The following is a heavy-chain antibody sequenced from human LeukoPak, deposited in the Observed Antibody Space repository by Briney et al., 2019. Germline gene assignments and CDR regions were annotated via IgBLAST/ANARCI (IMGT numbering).Heavy chain of an antibody. J-gene: IGHJ6*03. Sequence: GESLKISCKGSGYSFTSYWIGWVRQMPGKGLEWMGIIYPGDSDTRYSPSFQGQVTISADKSISTAYLQWSSLKASDTAMYYCASQNSWNDSPYYYYSYYMDVWGKGTTVTVSS. D-gene: IGHD1-20*01. CDR1: GYSFTSYW. CDR3: ASQNSWNDSPYYYYSYYMDV. CDR2: IYPGDSDT. V-gene: IGHV5-51*01.